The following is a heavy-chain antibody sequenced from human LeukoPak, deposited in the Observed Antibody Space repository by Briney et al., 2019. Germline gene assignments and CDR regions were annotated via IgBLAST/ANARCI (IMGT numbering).Heavy chain of an antibody. CDR1: GYNFSTYG. J-gene: IGHJ4*02. V-gene: IGHV1-18*01. CDR2: ISGYNADT. CDR3: ARDPSNTSGWYIYFDY. D-gene: IGHD6-19*01. Sequence: GASVKVSCKASGYNFSTYGISWVRQAPGQGLEWMGWISGYNADTNYAQKVQGRLTMTTDTSTSTAYMELRSLRSDDSAVYYCARDPSNTSGWYIYFDYWGQGTLVTVSS.